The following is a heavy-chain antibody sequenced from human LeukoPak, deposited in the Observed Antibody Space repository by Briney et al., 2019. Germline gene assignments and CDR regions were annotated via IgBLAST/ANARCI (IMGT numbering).Heavy chain of an antibody. V-gene: IGHV4-39*07. J-gene: IGHJ4*02. CDR2: IYYSGST. CDR1: GGSISSSSYY. CDR3: ARDSLYCSGGSCYSSFDY. Sequence: SETLSLTCTVSGGSISSSSYYWGWIRQPPGKGLEWIGSIYYSGSTYYNPSLKSRVTISVDTSKNQFSLKLSSVTAADTAVYYCARDSLYCSGGSCYSSFDYWGQGTLVTVSS. D-gene: IGHD2-15*01.